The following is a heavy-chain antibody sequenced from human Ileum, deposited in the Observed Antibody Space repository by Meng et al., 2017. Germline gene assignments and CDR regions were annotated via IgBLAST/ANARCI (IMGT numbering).Heavy chain of an antibody. V-gene: IGHV1-2*06. Sequence: QVQPVQSGAEVKKPGASVKVSCKASGYTFTGYYMHWVRQAPGQGLEWMGRINPNSGGTNYAQKFQGRVTMTRDTSISTAYMELSRLRSDDTAVYYCARDLGGYYDSSGYYAGYYFDYWGQGTLVTVSS. J-gene: IGHJ4*02. CDR1: GYTFTGYY. CDR2: INPNSGGT. D-gene: IGHD3-22*01. CDR3: ARDLGGYYDSSGYYAGYYFDY.